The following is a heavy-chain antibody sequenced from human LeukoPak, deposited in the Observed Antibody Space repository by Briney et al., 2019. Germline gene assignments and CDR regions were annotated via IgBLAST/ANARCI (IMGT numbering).Heavy chain of an antibody. V-gene: IGHV3-11*01. CDR2: ISSSGSTI. D-gene: IGHD1-26*01. CDR1: GFTFSDYY. CDR3: ARDRIVGAVYDAFDI. J-gene: IGHJ3*02. Sequence: GGSLRLSCAASGFTFSDYYTSWIRQAPGKGLEWVSYISSSGSTIYYADSVKGRFTISRDNAKNTLYLQMNSLRAEDTAVYYCARDRIVGAVYDAFDIWGQGTMVTVSS.